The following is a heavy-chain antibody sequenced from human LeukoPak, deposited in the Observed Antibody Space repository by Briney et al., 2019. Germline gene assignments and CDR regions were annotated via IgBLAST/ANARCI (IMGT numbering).Heavy chain of an antibody. D-gene: IGHD3-9*01. J-gene: IGHJ6*03. CDR3: AKSPYFDWSYMDV. CDR1: GFTFSSYS. CDR2: ISSSSSYI. V-gene: IGHV3-21*04. Sequence: GGSLRLSCAASGFTFSSYSMNWVRQAPGKGLEWVSSISSSSSYIYYADSVKGRFTISRDNAKNSLYLQMNSLRAEDMALYYCAKSPYFDWSYMDVWGKGTTVTVSS.